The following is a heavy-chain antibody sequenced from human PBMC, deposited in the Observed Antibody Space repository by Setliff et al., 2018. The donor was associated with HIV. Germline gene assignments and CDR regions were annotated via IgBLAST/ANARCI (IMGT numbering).Heavy chain of an antibody. V-gene: IGHV5-51*04. J-gene: IGHJ4*02. CDR2: IYPDKSDT. CDR3: ARGIENFWSGYIR. D-gene: IGHD3-3*01. Sequence: GESLKISCQGSGYTFSTYWIAWVRQTPGKGMDWVGLIYPDKSDTKYRPSLQGQVTISADKPIATAYLQWNNLKASDTAMYYCARGIENFWSGYIRWGPGTLVTVSS. CDR1: GYTFSTYW.